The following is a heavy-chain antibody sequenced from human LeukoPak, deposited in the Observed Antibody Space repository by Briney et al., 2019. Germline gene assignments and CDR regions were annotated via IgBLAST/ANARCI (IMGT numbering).Heavy chain of an antibody. Sequence: GASVKVSCKTSGYTFSNYGISWVRQVPGQGLEWLGWITFFNGDTKYAQKVQDRVSMTSDRSTNTAFLELRNLRSGATAVYYCAKSMTPVTLDAFHVWGQGTLVTVSS. J-gene: IGHJ3*01. V-gene: IGHV1-18*04. CDR1: GYTFSNYG. CDR3: AKSMTPVTLDAFHV. D-gene: IGHD4-17*01. CDR2: ITFFNGDT.